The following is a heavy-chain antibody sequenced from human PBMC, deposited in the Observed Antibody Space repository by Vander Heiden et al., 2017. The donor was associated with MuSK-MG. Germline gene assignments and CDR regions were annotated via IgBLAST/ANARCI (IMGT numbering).Heavy chain of an antibody. D-gene: IGHD3-10*01. CDR1: GFPFSHHW. Sequence: EVQLLESGGGLVPPGGSLRLSCSASGFPFSHHWMPWVRQAPGKGLVWVSRINSDESTTTYADSVKGRFTISRDNAKNTLYLKMNSLRAEDTAVYYCARGISPGGYYYGSGSSDYWGQGTLVTVSS. CDR3: ARGISPGGYYYGSGSSDY. V-gene: IGHV3-74*01. CDR2: INSDESTT. J-gene: IGHJ4*02.